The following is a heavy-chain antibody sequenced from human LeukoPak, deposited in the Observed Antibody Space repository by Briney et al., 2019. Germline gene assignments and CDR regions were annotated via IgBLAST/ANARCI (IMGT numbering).Heavy chain of an antibody. J-gene: IGHJ4*02. CDR2: IWYDGSNK. D-gene: IGHD3-10*01. CDR1: GFTFSSYG. V-gene: IGHV3-33*01. CDR3: ARGPPQYYYGSGSYSQALDY. Sequence: GRSLRLSCAASGFTFSSYGMHWVRQAPGKGLEWVAVIWYDGSNKYYADSVKGRFTISRDNSKNTLYLQMNSLRAEDTAVYYCARGPPQYYYGSGSYSQALDYWGQGTLVTVSS.